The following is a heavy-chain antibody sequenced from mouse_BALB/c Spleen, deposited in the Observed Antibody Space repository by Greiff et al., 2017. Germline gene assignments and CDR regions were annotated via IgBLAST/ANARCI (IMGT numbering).Heavy chain of an antibody. V-gene: IGHV1-82*01. D-gene: IGHD6-5*01. CDR1: GYAFSSSW. CDR3: ARDMPFAY. J-gene: IGHJ3*01. CDR2: IYPGDGDT. Sequence: QVQLKQSGPELVKPGASVKISCKASGYAFSSSWMNWVKQRPGQGLEWIGRIYPGDGDTNYNGKFKGKATLTADKSSSTAYMQLSSLTSVDSAVYFCARDMPFAYWGQGTLVTVSA.